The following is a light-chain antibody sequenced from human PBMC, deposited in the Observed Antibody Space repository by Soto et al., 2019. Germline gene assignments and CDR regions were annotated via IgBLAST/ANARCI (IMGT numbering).Light chain of an antibody. CDR3: QQYNTYPLT. CDR2: KAS. V-gene: IGKV1-5*03. Sequence: DIQMTQSPSTLSASVGDRVTITCRASQTISNWLAWYQQKPGKAHNLLIYKASSLESAVTSRFSGSGSGTEFTLTISSLHTDDFANYYCQQYNTYPLTFGGGTKVEIK. CDR1: QTISNW. J-gene: IGKJ4*01.